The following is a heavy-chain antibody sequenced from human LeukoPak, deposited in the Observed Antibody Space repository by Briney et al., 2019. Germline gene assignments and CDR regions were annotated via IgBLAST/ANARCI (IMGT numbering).Heavy chain of an antibody. CDR2: IYYSGST. V-gene: IGHV4-39*01. CDR3: AVGGYSYGYTY. J-gene: IGHJ4*02. Sequence: SGTLSLTCTVSGGSISSSSYYWGWIRQPPGKGLEWIGSIYYSGSTYYNPSLKSRVTISVDTSKNQFSLKLSSVTAADTAVYYCAVGGYSYGYTYWGQGTLVTVSS. D-gene: IGHD5-18*01. CDR1: GGSISSSSYY.